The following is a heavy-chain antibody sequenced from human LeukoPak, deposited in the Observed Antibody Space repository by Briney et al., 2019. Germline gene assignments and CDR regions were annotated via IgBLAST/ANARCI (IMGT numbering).Heavy chain of an antibody. V-gene: IGHV4-4*02. Sequence: PSGTLSLTCGVSGGSISSTNWWSWVRQPPGQGLEWIGEISLSGVTNYNPSLKSRVTMSLDRSKNHLSLTTTSVTAADTAVYYCSRESGAFSPFGYWGQGTLVTVSS. CDR2: ISLSGVT. CDR1: GGSISSTNW. D-gene: IGHD1-26*01. CDR3: SRESGAFSPFGY. J-gene: IGHJ4*02.